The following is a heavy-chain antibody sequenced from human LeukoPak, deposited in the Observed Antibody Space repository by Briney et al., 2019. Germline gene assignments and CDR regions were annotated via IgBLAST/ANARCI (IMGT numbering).Heavy chain of an antibody. CDR2: KYDGART. Sequence: GGSLRLSCAASAFIDSADYMSWVRQAPGKGLEWVSLKYDGARTYYPDSVKGRFSISRDSSQNTLYLQMNRLRIEDTAVYYCARGAGYPFYMDVWGKGTTVTVSS. CDR3: ARGAGYPFYMDV. J-gene: IGHJ6*03. V-gene: IGHV3-66*02. CDR1: AFIDSADY. D-gene: IGHD5-18*01.